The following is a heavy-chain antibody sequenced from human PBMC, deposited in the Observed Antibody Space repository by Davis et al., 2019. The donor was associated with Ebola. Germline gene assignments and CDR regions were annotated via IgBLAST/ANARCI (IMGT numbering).Heavy chain of an antibody. CDR3: ARGPVTGMDV. CDR2: INWNGGST. J-gene: IGHJ6*02. Sequence: GESLKISCAASGFTFDDYGMSWVRQAPGKGLEWVSGINWNGGSTGYTDSVKGRFTISRDNSKNTLYLQMNSLRAEDTAVYYCARGPVTGMDVWGQGTTVTVSS. D-gene: IGHD5-18*01. CDR1: GFTFDDYG. V-gene: IGHV3-20*04.